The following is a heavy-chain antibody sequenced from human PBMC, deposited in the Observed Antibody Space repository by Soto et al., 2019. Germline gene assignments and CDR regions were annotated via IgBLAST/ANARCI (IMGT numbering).Heavy chain of an antibody. CDR1: GFTFDDYA. Sequence: GGSLRLSCAASGFTFDDYAMHWVRQAPGKGLEWVSGISWNSGSIGYADSVKGRFTISRDNAKNSLYLQMNSLRAEDTALYYCAKDAVNIVVVPAASYYYYYYMDVWGKGTTVTVSS. D-gene: IGHD2-2*01. V-gene: IGHV3-9*01. CDR3: AKDAVNIVVVPAASYYYYYYMDV. J-gene: IGHJ6*03. CDR2: ISWNSGSI.